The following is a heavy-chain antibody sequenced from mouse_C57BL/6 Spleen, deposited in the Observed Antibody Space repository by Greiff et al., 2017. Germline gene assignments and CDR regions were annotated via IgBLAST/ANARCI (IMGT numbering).Heavy chain of an antibody. CDR3: ARDYDYDGGVFDY. CDR2: INPSTGGT. Sequence: DVQLQESGPELVKPGASVKISCKASGYSFTGYYMNWVKQSPEKSLEWIGEINPSTGGTTYNQKFKAKATLTVDKSSSTAYMQLKSLTSEDSAVYYCARDYDYDGGVFDYWGQGTTLTVSS. V-gene: IGHV1-42*01. J-gene: IGHJ2*01. D-gene: IGHD2-4*01. CDR1: GYSFTGYY.